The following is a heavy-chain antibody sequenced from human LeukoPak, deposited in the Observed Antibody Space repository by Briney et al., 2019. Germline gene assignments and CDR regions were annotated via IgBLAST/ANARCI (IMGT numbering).Heavy chain of an antibody. CDR1: GYTLTELS. V-gene: IGHV1-24*01. CDR3: ARDKSGSSGWYSYFDY. J-gene: IGHJ4*02. D-gene: IGHD6-19*01. Sequence: AAVKVSCKFSGYTLTELSMHWVRQAPGKGLEWMGGLDPEDGETIYAQKFQGRVTMTEDTSTDTAYMELSSLRSEDTAVYYCARDKSGSSGWYSYFDYWGQGTLVTVSS. CDR2: LDPEDGET.